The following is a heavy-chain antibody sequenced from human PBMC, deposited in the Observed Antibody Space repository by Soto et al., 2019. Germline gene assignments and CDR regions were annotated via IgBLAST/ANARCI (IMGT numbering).Heavy chain of an antibody. V-gene: IGHV3-23*01. Sequence: PWRSLRLSCAVSELTFSSNAIRWVRQAPGKGLEWVSGITGSGSTTFYADSVKGRFTISRDNSKNTLYLHMSSLRAEDTAIYYCAKDFTAYLSSWFHLWGQGTLVTVSS. J-gene: IGHJ5*02. D-gene: IGHD6-13*01. CDR2: ITGSGSTT. CDR1: ELTFSSNA. CDR3: AKDFTAYLSSWFHL.